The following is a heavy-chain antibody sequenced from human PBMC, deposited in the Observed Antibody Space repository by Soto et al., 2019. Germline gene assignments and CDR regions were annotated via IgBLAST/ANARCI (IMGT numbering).Heavy chain of an antibody. V-gene: IGHV4-34*01. CDR3: ARRRIAARSYYMDV. J-gene: IGHJ6*03. CDR2: INHSGST. Sequence: PSETLSLTCAGYGGSFSGYYWSWIRQPPGKGLEWIGEINHSGSTNYNPSLKSRVTISVDTSKNQFSLKLSSVTAADTAVYYCARRRIAARSYYMDVWGKGTTVTVSS. D-gene: IGHD6-6*01. CDR1: GGSFSGYY.